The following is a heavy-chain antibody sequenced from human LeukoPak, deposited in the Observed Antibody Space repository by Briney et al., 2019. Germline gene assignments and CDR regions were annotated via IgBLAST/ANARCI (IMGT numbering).Heavy chain of an antibody. CDR3: ARGPRRYSNYGTFDY. D-gene: IGHD4-11*01. CDR2: IYTSGST. CDR1: GGSISSYY. V-gene: IGHV4-4*07. J-gene: IGHJ4*02. Sequence: SETLSLTCAVSGGSISSYYWSWIRQPAGKGLEWIGRIYTSGSTNYNPSLKSRVTISVDTSKNQFSLKLSSVTAADTAVYYCARGPRRYSNYGTFDYWGQGTLVTVSS.